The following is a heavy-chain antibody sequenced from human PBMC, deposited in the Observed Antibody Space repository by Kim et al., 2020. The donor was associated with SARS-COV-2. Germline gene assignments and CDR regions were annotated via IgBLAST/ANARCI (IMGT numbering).Heavy chain of an antibody. D-gene: IGHD3-16*02. V-gene: IGHV4-39*01. J-gene: IGHJ1*01. Sequence: SETLSLTCTVSGGSISSSSYYWGWIRQPPGKGLEWIGSIYYSGSTYYNPSLKSLVTISEDTSKNQFSLKLSSVTAADTAVYYCARHWPLNYDYVWGSYRYRLPWFQHCGQGTPVTVSS. CDR3: ARHWPLNYDYVWGSYRYRLPWFQH. CDR2: IYYSGST. CDR1: GGSISSSSYY.